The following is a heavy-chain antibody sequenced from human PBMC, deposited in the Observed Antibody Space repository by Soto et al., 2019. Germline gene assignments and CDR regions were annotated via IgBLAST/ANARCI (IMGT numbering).Heavy chain of an antibody. D-gene: IGHD3-10*01. J-gene: IGHJ4*02. Sequence: PGGSLRLSCAASGFTFSSYAMHWVRQAPGKGLEWVAVISYDGSNKYYADSVKGRFTISRDNSKNTLYLQMNSLRAEDTAVYYCARDGGSGSYFGFDYWGQGTLVTVSS. CDR2: ISYDGSNK. CDR1: GFTFSSYA. V-gene: IGHV3-30-3*01. CDR3: ARDGGSGSYFGFDY.